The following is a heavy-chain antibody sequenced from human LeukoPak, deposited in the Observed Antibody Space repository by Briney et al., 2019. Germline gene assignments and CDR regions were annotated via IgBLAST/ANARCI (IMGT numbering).Heavy chain of an antibody. J-gene: IGHJ4*02. CDR1: GGSISSYY. Sequence: SETLSLTCTVSGGSISSYYWSWIRQPPGKGLEWIGYIYYSGSTNYNPSLKSRVTISEDTSKNQLSLRLSSVTAADTAIYYCARGATTAGPRFDFWGQGTLVTVSS. V-gene: IGHV4-59*12. D-gene: IGHD6-13*01. CDR3: ARGATTAGPRFDF. CDR2: IYYSGST.